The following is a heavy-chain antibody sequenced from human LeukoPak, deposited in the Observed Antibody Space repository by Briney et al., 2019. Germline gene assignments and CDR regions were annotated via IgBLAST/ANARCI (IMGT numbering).Heavy chain of an antibody. D-gene: IGHD1-1*01. CDR3: ASRTSWYYGLDV. CDR2: IGGTGDT. CDR1: GFSFSKND. V-gene: IGHV3-13*01. J-gene: IGHJ6*02. Sequence: GGSLRLSCAASGFSFSKNDMHWVRQRTGKGLEWVSGIGGTGDTNYLGSVKGRFTISRETAKNSLYLQMNSLRAEDTAVYYCASRTSWYYGLDVWGQGTTVTVSS.